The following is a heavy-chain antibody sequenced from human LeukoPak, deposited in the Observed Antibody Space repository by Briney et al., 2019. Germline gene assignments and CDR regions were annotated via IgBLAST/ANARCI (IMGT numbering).Heavy chain of an antibody. Sequence: KPSETLSLTCTVSGGSISSYYWSWIRQPAGKGLEWIGRIYTSGSTNYNPSLKSRVTMSVDTSKNQFSLKLSSVTAADTAVYYCARDHQAPYYYYMDVWGKGTTVTVSS. CDR1: GGSISSYY. J-gene: IGHJ6*03. CDR3: ARDHQAPYYYYMDV. CDR2: IYTSGST. V-gene: IGHV4-4*07. D-gene: IGHD2-2*01.